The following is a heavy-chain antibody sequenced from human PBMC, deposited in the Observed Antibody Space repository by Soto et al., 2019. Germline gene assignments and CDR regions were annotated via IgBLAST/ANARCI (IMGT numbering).Heavy chain of an antibody. CDR1: GGSFSCYY. Sequence: SETLSLTCAVYGGSFSCYYWSWIRQPPGKGLEWIVELNHSGSTSYNPSLKSRVTISVDTSKNQFSLKLSSVTAADTAVYYCALVGATGRFYYYGMDVGGQGTTVTVYS. D-gene: IGHD1-26*01. J-gene: IGHJ6*02. CDR3: ALVGATGRFYYYGMDV. V-gene: IGHV4-34*01. CDR2: LNHSGST.